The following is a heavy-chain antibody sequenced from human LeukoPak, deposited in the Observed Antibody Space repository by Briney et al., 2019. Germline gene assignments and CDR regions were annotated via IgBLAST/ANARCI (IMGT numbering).Heavy chain of an antibody. J-gene: IGHJ4*02. Sequence: GGSLRLSCAASGFTFSSYGMHWVRQAPGKGLEWVAVIWYDGSNKYYADSVKGRFTISRDNSKSTLYLQMNSLRAEDTAVYYCARDSERGAFDYWGQGTLVTVSS. D-gene: IGHD1-1*01. CDR3: ARDSERGAFDY. V-gene: IGHV3-33*01. CDR1: GFTFSSYG. CDR2: IWYDGSNK.